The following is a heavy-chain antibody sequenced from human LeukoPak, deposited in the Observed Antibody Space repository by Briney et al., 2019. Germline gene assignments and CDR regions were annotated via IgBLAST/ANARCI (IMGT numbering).Heavy chain of an antibody. Sequence: PGGSLRLSCAASGFTFSNKWMTWLRQARGKGLEWVANIKEDGSETYYVDSVRGRFIVSRDNAKNSLYLQMSRLRAADTAIYYCARVVPCSSSSCYSLHYYMDVWGKGTTVTVSS. V-gene: IGHV3-7*01. CDR1: GFTFSNKW. CDR3: ARVVPCSSSSCYSLHYYMDV. J-gene: IGHJ6*03. D-gene: IGHD2-15*01. CDR2: IKEDGSET.